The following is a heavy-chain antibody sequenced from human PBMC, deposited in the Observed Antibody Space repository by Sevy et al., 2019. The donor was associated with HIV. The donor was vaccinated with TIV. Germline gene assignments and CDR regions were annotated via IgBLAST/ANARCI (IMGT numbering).Heavy chain of an antibody. D-gene: IGHD3-3*01. CDR3: ARGYLRFLEWLSKGGWFDP. Sequence: SETLSLTCAVYGGSFSGYYWSWIRQPPGKGLEWIGEINHSGSTNYNPSLKSRVTISVDTSKNQFSLKLSSVTAADTAMYYCARGYLRFLEWLSKGGWFDPWGQGTLVTVSS. CDR2: INHSGST. J-gene: IGHJ5*02. V-gene: IGHV4-34*01. CDR1: GGSFSGYY.